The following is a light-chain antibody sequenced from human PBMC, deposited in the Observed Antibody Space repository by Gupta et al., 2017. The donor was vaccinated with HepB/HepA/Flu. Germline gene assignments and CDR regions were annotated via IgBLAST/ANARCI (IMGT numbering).Light chain of an antibody. CDR3: QQFGSSPYT. Sequence: EIALTQSPGTLSLSPGERATLSCRASQSVSSSYLAWYQQKPGQAPRLLIYGASRRATGIPDRFSGSGSGTDFTLTISRLEPEDFAVYYCQQFGSSPYTFGLGTKLEIK. J-gene: IGKJ2*01. V-gene: IGKV3-20*01. CDR1: QSVSSSY. CDR2: GAS.